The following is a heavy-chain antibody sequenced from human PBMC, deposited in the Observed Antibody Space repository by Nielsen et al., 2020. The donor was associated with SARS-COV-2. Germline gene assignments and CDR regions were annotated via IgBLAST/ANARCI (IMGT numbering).Heavy chain of an antibody. CDR1: GFSFNNYA. D-gene: IGHD6-19*01. CDR2: INGGGAST. V-gene: IGHV3-23*01. Sequence: GESLKISCAASGFSFNNYAMIWVRRAPGKGLDWVSGINGGGASTYYADSVKGRFTISRDNSKNTLYLQMSSLRAEDTAVYFCAKGRGYDSGWSSDYWGQGTLVTVSS. J-gene: IGHJ4*02. CDR3: AKGRGYDSGWSSDY.